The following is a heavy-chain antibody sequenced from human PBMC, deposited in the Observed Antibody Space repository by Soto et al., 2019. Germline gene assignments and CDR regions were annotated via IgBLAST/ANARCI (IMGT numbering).Heavy chain of an antibody. V-gene: IGHV4-4*02. D-gene: IGHD3-22*01. J-gene: IGHJ4*02. Sequence: QVQLQESGPGLVKPSGTLSLTCAVSGVSISSNNWWSWVRQPPGKGLEWIGEMYHTGSTNYNPSLKRRGTISVDKSKNHFSLELNSVTAADTAVYYCARSRRYQYDSSEGNFDYWGQGTLVTVSS. CDR3: ARSRRYQYDSSEGNFDY. CDR1: GVSISSNNW. CDR2: MYHTGST.